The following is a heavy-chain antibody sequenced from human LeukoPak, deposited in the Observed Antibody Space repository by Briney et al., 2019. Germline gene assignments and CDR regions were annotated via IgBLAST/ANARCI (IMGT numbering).Heavy chain of an antibody. CDR1: GGTFSSYA. J-gene: IGHJ3*02. D-gene: IGHD6-13*01. CDR2: IIPILGIA. CDR3: GLAAALGGRAFDI. V-gene: IGHV1-69*04. Sequence: SVKVSCKASGGTFSSYAISWVRQAPGQGLEWMGRIIPILGIANYAQKFQGGVTITADKSTGTAYMELSSLRSEDTAVYYCGLAAALGGRAFDIWGQGTMVTVSS.